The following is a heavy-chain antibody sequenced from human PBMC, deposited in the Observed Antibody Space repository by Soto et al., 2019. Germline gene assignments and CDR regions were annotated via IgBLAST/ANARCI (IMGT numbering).Heavy chain of an antibody. CDR2: ISSDVDVT. D-gene: IGHD3-9*01. J-gene: IGHJ5*02. V-gene: IGHV3-64D*06. CDR3: VKVSTFYDILTGYYSTNFFDP. CDR1: GFTFSEYS. Sequence: GSLRLSCSASGFTFSEYSMHWVRQAPGKGLQYVSTISSDVDVTYYADSVKGRFTISRDNSKNTLSLQMNSLRPEDTAVYYCVKVSTFYDILTGYYSTNFFDPWGQGTLVTVSS.